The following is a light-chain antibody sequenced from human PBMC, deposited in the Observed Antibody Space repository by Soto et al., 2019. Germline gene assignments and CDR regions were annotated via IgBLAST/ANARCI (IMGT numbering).Light chain of an antibody. Sequence: DIQMTQSPSTLSASVGDSVTITCRASHSISRWLAWYQQKPGNAPKVLIYKASNLETGVPPRFSGSGSETEFTLTISSLQPDDYATYYCQQYNGYPYTFGQGTKVEI. J-gene: IGKJ2*01. CDR2: KAS. CDR3: QQYNGYPYT. V-gene: IGKV1-5*03. CDR1: HSISRW.